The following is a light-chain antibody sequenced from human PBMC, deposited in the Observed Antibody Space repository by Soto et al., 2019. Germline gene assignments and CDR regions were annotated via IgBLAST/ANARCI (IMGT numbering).Light chain of an antibody. CDR3: QSYDSSLSGVV. CDR1: SSNIGAGYD. Sequence: QSVLTQPPSVSGAPGQRVTISCTGSSSNIGAGYDVHWYQQLPGTAPKLLIYGNSNRPSGVPDRFSGSKSGTSASLAITGLQDEDEADYYCQSYDSSLSGVVFGGGTQLIVL. CDR2: GNS. J-gene: IGLJ2*01. V-gene: IGLV1-40*01.